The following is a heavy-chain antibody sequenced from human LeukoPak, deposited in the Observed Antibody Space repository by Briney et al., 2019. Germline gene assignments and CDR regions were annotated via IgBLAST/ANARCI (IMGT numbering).Heavy chain of an antibody. J-gene: IGHJ6*02. CDR2: MNADSGST. Sequence: GASVKVSCKASGYTFTSYDINWVRQATGQGLEWMGWMNADSGSTAFAQKFQGRVTMTRNTTTSTACMELSSVRPDDTAVYYCARAAHYSYYYGMDVWGQGTTVTVSS. CDR1: GYTFTSYD. V-gene: IGHV1-8*01. CDR3: ARAAHYSYYYGMDV.